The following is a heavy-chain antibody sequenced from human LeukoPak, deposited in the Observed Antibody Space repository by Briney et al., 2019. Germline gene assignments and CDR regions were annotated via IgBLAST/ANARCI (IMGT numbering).Heavy chain of an antibody. Sequence: GGSLRLSCAASGFTFSNYDMHWVRQATGKGLEWVSAIGAAGQAYYPGSVKGRFTISRDNAKISLYLQMESLRAGDSAVYYCAREGGDEAFDIWGQGTMVTVSS. V-gene: IGHV3-13*01. CDR2: IGAAGQA. CDR1: GFTFSNYD. D-gene: IGHD3-10*01. J-gene: IGHJ3*02. CDR3: AREGGDEAFDI.